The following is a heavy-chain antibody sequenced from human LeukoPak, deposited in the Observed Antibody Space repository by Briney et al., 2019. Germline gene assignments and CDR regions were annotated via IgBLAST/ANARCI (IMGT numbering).Heavy chain of an antibody. CDR1: GGSISSSSYY. J-gene: IGHJ4*02. V-gene: IGHV4-39*07. CDR2: IYYSGST. Sequence: SETLSLTCTVSGGSISSSSYYWGRIRQPPGKGLEWIGSIYYSGSTYYNPSLKSRVTISVDTSKNQFSLKLSSVTAADTAVYYCARGELRYFDWLLPDYWGQGTLVTVSS. CDR3: ARGELRYFDWLLPDY. D-gene: IGHD3-9*01.